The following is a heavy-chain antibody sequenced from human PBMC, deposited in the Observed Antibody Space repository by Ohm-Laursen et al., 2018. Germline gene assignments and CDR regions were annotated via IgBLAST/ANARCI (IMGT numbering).Heavy chain of an antibody. CDR2: INPNSGGT. V-gene: IGHV1-2*02. D-gene: IGHD3-10*01. Sequence: SVNVSCKASGYTFTGYYMHWVRQAPGHGLEWMGWINPNSGGTNYAQKFQGRVTMTRDTSISTAYMELSRLRSDDTAVYYCARSTTYYGSGRFDYWGQGTLVTVSS. CDR3: ARSTTYYGSGRFDY. CDR1: GYTFTGYY. J-gene: IGHJ4*02.